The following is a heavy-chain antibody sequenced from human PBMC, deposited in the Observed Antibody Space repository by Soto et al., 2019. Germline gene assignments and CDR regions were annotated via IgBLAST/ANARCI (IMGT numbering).Heavy chain of an antibody. Sequence: QVQLVQSGAEVKKPGASVKVSCKASGYTFTSDDVNWVRQATGQGLEWMGWMNPNSGNTGFAKKFQGRVTMTRATSRGTAYMELSSLRYEETAVYYCARQWERSGYYYGMDVWGQGTTVTVSS. D-gene: IGHD1-26*01. CDR2: MNPNSGNT. J-gene: IGHJ6*02. CDR1: GYTFTSDD. CDR3: ARQWERSGYYYGMDV. V-gene: IGHV1-8*01.